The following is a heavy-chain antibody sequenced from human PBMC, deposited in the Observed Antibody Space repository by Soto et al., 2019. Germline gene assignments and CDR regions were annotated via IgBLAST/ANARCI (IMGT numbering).Heavy chain of an antibody. CDR2: IIPIPGTA. J-gene: IGHJ6*02. Sequence: QVQLVQSGAEVKKPESSVKVSCKASGGTFGSYAISWVRQAPGQGLEWMGGIIPIPGTANYAQKFQGRVTIAADESTSTAYMELSSLRSEDTAVYYCARSQGSSTSLEIYHYYYYGMDVWGQGTTVTVSS. D-gene: IGHD2-2*01. CDR3: ARSQGSSTSLEIYHYYYYGMDV. CDR1: GGTFGSYA. V-gene: IGHV1-69*01.